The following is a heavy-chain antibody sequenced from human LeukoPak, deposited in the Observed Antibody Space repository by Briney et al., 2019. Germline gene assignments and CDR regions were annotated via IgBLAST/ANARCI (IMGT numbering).Heavy chain of an antibody. CDR1: GFTFSSYA. D-gene: IGHD2-8*01. V-gene: IGHV3-23*01. CDR2: ISGSGGST. CDR3: AKDRSCTNDICHGDFDY. J-gene: IGHJ4*02. Sequence: GGSLRLSCAASGFTFSSYAVSWVRQAPGRGLEWVSSISGSGGSTYSADSVKGRFTISRDNSKSTLDLQMNSLRAEDTALYYCAKDRSCTNDICHGDFDYWGQGTLVTVSS.